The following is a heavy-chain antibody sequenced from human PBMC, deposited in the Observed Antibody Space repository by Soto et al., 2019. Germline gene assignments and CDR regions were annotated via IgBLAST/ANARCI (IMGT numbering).Heavy chain of an antibody. Sequence: SLRVSCAASGFTFRTYAMALVRQVPGKGLEWVSGVSGTGARTNHADSVKGRFTVSRDNSKSMLYLQMNSLRAEDTAVYYCACLAWFGDPVPPFDSWGQGTVVTVSS. D-gene: IGHD3-10*01. CDR1: GFTFRTYA. CDR3: ACLAWFGDPVPPFDS. J-gene: IGHJ4*02. CDR2: VSGTGART. V-gene: IGHV3-23*01.